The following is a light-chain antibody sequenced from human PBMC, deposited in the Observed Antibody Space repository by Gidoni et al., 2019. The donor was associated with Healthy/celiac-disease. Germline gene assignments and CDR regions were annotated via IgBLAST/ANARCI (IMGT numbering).Light chain of an antibody. Sequence: ELVLTQSPATLSLSPGERATLSCRASPSVSSYLAWYQQKPGQAPRLLIYDASNRATGIPARFSGSGSGTDFTLTISSLEPEDFAVYYCQQRSNRPTFGGGTKVEIK. V-gene: IGKV3-11*01. J-gene: IGKJ4*01. CDR2: DAS. CDR3: QQRSNRPT. CDR1: PSVSSY.